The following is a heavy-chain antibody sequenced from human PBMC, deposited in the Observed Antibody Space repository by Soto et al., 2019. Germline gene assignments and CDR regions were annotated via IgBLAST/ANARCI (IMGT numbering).Heavy chain of an antibody. CDR3: ARSARFGGTTRSAVGY. CDR1: GYTFTSYD. CDR2: MNPNSGNT. Sequence: QVQLVQSGAEVKKPGASVKVSCKASGYTFTSYDINWVRQATGQGLEWMGWMNPNSGNTGYAQKFQGRVTMTRNTSISTAYMELSSLRSEDTAVYYYARSARFGGTTRSAVGYWGQGTLVTVSS. D-gene: IGHD1-1*01. J-gene: IGHJ4*02. V-gene: IGHV1-8*01.